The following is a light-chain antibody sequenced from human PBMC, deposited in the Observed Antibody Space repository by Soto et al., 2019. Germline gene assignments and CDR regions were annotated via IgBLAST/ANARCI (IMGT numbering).Light chain of an antibody. J-gene: IGLJ3*02. CDR3: ASWDDSLNGGV. CDR2: SNN. V-gene: IGLV1-44*01. CDR1: SANVGSNS. Sequence: QAVVTQPPSASGTPGQRVTISCSGSSANVGSNSVHWYQHLPGTAPKLLIYSNNERPSGVPDRFSGSKSGTSASLAISGLQSEDEADYFCASWDDSLNGGVFGGGTKLTVL.